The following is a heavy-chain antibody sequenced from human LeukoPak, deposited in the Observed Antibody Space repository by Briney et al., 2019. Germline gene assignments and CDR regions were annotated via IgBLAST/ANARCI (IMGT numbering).Heavy chain of an antibody. V-gene: IGHV1-2*02. J-gene: IGHJ6*02. CDR1: GYTFTGYY. CDR2: ITPNSGGT. Sequence: ASVKVSCKASGYTFTGYYMHWVRQAPGQGLEGMGWITPNSGGTNYAQKFQGRVTMTRDTSISTAYMELSRLRSDDTAVYYCANYYGSGSGNGYYYGMDVWGQGTTVTVSS. CDR3: ANYYGSGSGNGYYYGMDV. D-gene: IGHD3-10*01.